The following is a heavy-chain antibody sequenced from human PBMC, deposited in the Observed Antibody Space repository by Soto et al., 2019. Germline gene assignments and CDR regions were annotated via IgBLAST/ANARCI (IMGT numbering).Heavy chain of an antibody. Sequence: QEPLVESGGGVVQPGRSLRLSCAGSGFTFSSSGMHWVRQAPGKGLEWVAVVWFDGGNKKYVDSVKGRFAISRDNSKNTLYLQMNSLRAEDTAVYYCARDQGYFDLWGRGILVTVSS. CDR3: ARDQGYFDL. V-gene: IGHV3-33*01. CDR1: GFTFSSSG. J-gene: IGHJ2*01. CDR2: VWFDGGNK.